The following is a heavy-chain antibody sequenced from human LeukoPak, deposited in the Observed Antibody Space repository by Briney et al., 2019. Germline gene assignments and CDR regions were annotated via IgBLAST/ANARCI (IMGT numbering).Heavy chain of an antibody. D-gene: IGHD3-9*01. CDR3: ARGGILTGYYNRRQYYFDY. Sequence: PSETLSLTCTVSGGSISSGDYYWSWIRQPPGKGLEWIGEINHSGSTNYNPSLKSRVTISVDTSKNQFSLKLSSVTAADTAVYYCARGGILTGYYNRRQYYFDYWGQGTLVTVSS. CDR2: INHSGST. V-gene: IGHV4-39*07. J-gene: IGHJ4*02. CDR1: GGSISSGDYY.